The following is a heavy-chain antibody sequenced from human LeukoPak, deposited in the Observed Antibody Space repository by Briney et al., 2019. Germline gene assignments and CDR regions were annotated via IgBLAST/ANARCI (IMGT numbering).Heavy chain of an antibody. V-gene: IGHV3-23*01. CDR1: GFTFTSYP. Sequence: GGSLRLSCAASGFTFTSYPMRWVRQAPGKGLEWVSTISGGGGSTYYADFVKGRFTISRDNSKNMLYLQMSGLRAEDTAVYYCAKDSSIGSSGYYYVAYWGQGTLVTVSS. CDR3: AKDSSIGSSGYYYVAY. J-gene: IGHJ4*02. CDR2: ISGGGGST. D-gene: IGHD3-22*01.